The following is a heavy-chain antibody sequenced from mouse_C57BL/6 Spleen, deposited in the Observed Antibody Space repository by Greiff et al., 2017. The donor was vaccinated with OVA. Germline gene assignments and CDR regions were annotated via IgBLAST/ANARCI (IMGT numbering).Heavy chain of an antibody. Sequence: VQLQQSGPELVKPGASVKISCKASGYTFTDYYMNWVKQSHGKSLEWIGDINPNNGGTSYNQKFKSKATLTVDKSSSTAYMQLSSLTSEDSAVYYCAREGLRRYYFGYWGQGTTLTVSS. V-gene: IGHV1-26*01. D-gene: IGHD2-4*01. CDR1: GYTFTDYY. J-gene: IGHJ2*01. CDR2: INPNNGGT. CDR3: AREGLRRYYFGY.